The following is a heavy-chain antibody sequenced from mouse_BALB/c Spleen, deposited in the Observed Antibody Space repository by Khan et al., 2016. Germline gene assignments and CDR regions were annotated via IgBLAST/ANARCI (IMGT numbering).Heavy chain of an antibody. CDR2: ISNSGST. CDR3: ARTPTAYYAMEY. CDR1: GYSITSDYA. Sequence: EVQLQESGPGLVKPSQSLSLTCTVTGYSITSDYAWNWFRQLPGNKLDWMGYISNSGSTRYSPSLKRRISTTRDTSRNQFFLQLTSVTTEATASYYWARTPTAYYAMEYWGQGAAVTVAA. J-gene: IGHJ4*01. D-gene: IGHD1-2*01. V-gene: IGHV3-2*02.